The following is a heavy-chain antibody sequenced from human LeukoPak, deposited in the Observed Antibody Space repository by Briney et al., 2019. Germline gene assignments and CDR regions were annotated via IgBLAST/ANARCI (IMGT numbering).Heavy chain of an antibody. CDR1: GFTFSSYG. CDR2: ISYDGSNK. D-gene: IGHD3-22*01. V-gene: IGHV3-30*03. J-gene: IGHJ6*02. Sequence: PGGSLRLSCAASGFTFSSYGMHWVRQAPGKGLEWVAVISYDGSNKYYADSVKGRFTISRDNSKNTLYLQMNSLRAEDTAVYYCATDQQWLFSLYYYYGMDVWGQGTTVTVSS. CDR3: ATDQQWLFSLYYYYGMDV.